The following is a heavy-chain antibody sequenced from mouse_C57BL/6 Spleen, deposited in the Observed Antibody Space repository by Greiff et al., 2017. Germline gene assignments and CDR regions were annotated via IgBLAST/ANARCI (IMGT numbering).Heavy chain of an antibody. D-gene: IGHD1-1*01. CDR1: GYTFTSYW. J-gene: IGHJ4*01. CDR2: IDPSDSYT. V-gene: IGHV1-69*01. CDR3: AVTTGGAMDY. Sequence: VQLQQPGAELVMPGASVKLSCKASGYTFTSYWMHWVKQRPGQGLEWIGEIDPSDSYTNYNQKFKGKSTLTVDKSSSTAYMQLSSLTSEDSAVYYCAVTTGGAMDYWGQGTSVTVSS.